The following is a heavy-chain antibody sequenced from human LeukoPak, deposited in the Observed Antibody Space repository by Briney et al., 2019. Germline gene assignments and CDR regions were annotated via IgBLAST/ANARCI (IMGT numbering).Heavy chain of an antibody. J-gene: IGHJ4*02. Sequence: GASVKVSCKASGYTFTGYYMHWVRQAPGQGLEWMGWINPNGGGTNYAQKFQGRVTMTRDTSISTAYMELSRLRSDDTAVYYCARVPDYGDWFDYWGQGTLVTVSS. CDR3: ARVPDYGDWFDY. CDR1: GYTFTGYY. CDR2: INPNGGGT. D-gene: IGHD4-17*01. V-gene: IGHV1-2*02.